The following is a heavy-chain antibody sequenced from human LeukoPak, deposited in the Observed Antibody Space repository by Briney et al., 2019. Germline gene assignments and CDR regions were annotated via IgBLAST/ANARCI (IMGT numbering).Heavy chain of an antibody. V-gene: IGHV3-48*01. CDR2: ISTTGNTI. CDR1: GFTISSYN. D-gene: IGHD3-10*01. J-gene: IGHJ4*02. Sequence: GGSLGLSCAASGFTISSYNMNWVRQAPGKGLEWVSYISTTGNTIYYADSVKGRFTISRDNAKNSLYLQMNSLRAEDTAVYYCARDVFTYYYGSGSYFDYWGQGTLVTVSS. CDR3: ARDVFTYYYGSGSYFDY.